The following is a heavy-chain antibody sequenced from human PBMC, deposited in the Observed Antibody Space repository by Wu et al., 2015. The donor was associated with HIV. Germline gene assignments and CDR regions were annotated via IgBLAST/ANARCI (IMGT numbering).Heavy chain of an antibody. D-gene: IGHD6-19*01. CDR3: SILAVAGIMDY. J-gene: IGHJ4*02. V-gene: IGHV1-69*13. Sequence: QVQLVQSGAEVKKPGSSVKVSCKASGGTFINNAVNWVRQAPGEGLEWMGRITPLSGRRNYAQRFQGRLTIAADESTTTVYMELSSLKSDDTAVYYCSILAVAGIMDYWGQGTLVTVSS. CDR2: ITPLSGRR. CDR1: GGTFINNA.